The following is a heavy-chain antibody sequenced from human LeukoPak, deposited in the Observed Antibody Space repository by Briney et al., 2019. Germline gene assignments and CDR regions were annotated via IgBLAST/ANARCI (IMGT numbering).Heavy chain of an antibody. V-gene: IGHV3-30*02. D-gene: IGHD1-26*01. J-gene: IGHJ4*02. CDR2: IRYDGSNK. Sequence: GGSLRLSCAASGFTFSSYGMHWVRQAPGKGLEWVAFIRYDGSNKYYADSVKGRFTISRDNSKNTLYLQMNNLRDEDTAVYYCAKDRGGSYSQGLDYWGQGTLVTVSS. CDR3: AKDRGGSYSQGLDY. CDR1: GFTFSSYG.